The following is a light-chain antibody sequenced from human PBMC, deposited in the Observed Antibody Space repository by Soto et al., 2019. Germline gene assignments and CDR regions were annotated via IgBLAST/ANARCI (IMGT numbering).Light chain of an antibody. CDR1: SSNIGAGYD. CDR3: QSYDSRLRGSCV. J-gene: IGLJ1*01. CDR2: GNS. V-gene: IGLV1-40*01. Sequence: QSVLTQPPSVSGAPGQRVTISCTGSSSNIGAGYDVHWYQQLPGTAPKLLIYGNSNRPSGVPDRFSGSKSGTSASLAITGLQAEDEADYYCQSYDSRLRGSCVFGTGTKLTVL.